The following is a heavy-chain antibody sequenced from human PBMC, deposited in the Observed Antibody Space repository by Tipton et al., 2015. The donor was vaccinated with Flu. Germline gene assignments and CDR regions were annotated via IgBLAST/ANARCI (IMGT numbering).Heavy chain of an antibody. J-gene: IGHJ5*02. V-gene: IGHV4-59*08. CDR2: IYYSGST. D-gene: IGHD1-26*01. CDR1: GGSISSYY. CDR3: ARTPWELRVRHYTFWFDP. Sequence: TLSLTCTVSGGSISSYYWRWIRQPQGKGLEWIGYIYYSGSTNYNPSLKSRVTISVDTSKNQFSLKLSSVTAADTAVYYCARTPWELRVRHYTFWFDPWGQGTLVTVSS.